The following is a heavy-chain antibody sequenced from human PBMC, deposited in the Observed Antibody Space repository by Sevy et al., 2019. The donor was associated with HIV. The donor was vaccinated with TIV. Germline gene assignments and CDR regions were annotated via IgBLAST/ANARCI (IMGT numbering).Heavy chain of an antibody. Sequence: GGSLRLSCAASGFTFSSDWMSWVRQAPGKGLEWVATIKKDGSEKYYVDSVKGRFTISRDNAKNSLYLQMNSLRAEDMAVYYCARAIYGDYTDAFDIWGQGTMVTVSS. J-gene: IGHJ3*02. CDR3: ARAIYGDYTDAFDI. CDR1: GFTFSSDW. V-gene: IGHV3-7*03. CDR2: IKKDGSEK. D-gene: IGHD4-17*01.